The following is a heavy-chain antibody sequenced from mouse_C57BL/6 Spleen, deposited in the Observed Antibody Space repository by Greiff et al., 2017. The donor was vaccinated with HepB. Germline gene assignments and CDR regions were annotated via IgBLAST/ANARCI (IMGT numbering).Heavy chain of an antibody. D-gene: IGHD2-4*01. Sequence: QVQLQQSGAELAKPGASVKLSCKASGYTFTSYWMHWVKQRPGQGLEWIGYINPSSGYTKYNQKFKDKATVTADKSSSTAYMQLSSLTYEDSAVYYCARRLGDYDGWFAYWGQGTLVTVSA. V-gene: IGHV1-7*01. J-gene: IGHJ3*01. CDR1: GYTFTSYW. CDR2: INPSSGYT. CDR3: ARRLGDYDGWFAY.